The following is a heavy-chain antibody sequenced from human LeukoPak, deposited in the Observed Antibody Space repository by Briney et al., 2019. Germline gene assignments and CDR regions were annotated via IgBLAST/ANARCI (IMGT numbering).Heavy chain of an antibody. V-gene: IGHV1-2*02. J-gene: IGHJ4*02. CDR3: ARVRSSSSHQPIDY. CDR2: INLNSGGT. D-gene: IGHD6-6*01. CDR1: GYTFTGYY. Sequence: GASVKVSCKASGYTFTGYYMHWVRQAPGQGLEWMGWINLNSGGTNYAQKFQGRVTMTRDTSISTAYMELSRLRSDDTAVYYCARVRSSSSHQPIDYWGQGTLVTVSS.